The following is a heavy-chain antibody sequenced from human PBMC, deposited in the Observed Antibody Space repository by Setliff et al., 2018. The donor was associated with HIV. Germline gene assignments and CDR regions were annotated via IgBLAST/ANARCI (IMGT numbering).Heavy chain of an antibody. Sequence: SETLSLTCTVSGGSISSYYWSWIRQPAGKGLEWIGRIYSNGRTTHSPSLKSRVTISRDTSENQFSLRLSPVTAADTAVYYCARGSYTVRIDYWGQGTRVTVSS. J-gene: IGHJ4*02. CDR1: GGSISSYY. CDR2: IYSNGRT. D-gene: IGHD3-10*01. V-gene: IGHV4-4*07. CDR3: ARGSYTVRIDY.